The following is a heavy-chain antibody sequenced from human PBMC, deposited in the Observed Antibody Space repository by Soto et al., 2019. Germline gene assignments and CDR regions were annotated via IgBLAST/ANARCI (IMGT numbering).Heavy chain of an antibody. Sequence: SETLSLTCTVSGGSISSYYWSWIRQPPGKGLEWIGYIYYSGSTNYNPSLKSRVTISVDTSKNQFPLKLSSVTAADTAVYYCARIKCSGGSGYGLYYFDYWGQGTLVTVSS. D-gene: IGHD2-15*01. CDR2: IYYSGST. CDR1: GGSISSYY. CDR3: ARIKCSGGSGYGLYYFDY. J-gene: IGHJ4*02. V-gene: IGHV4-59*01.